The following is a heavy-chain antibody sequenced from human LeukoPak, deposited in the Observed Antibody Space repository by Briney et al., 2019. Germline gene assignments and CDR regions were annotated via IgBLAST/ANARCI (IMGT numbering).Heavy chain of an antibody. CDR1: GYTFTSYG. V-gene: IGHV1-18*01. CDR2: ISAYNGNT. J-gene: IGHJ6*02. D-gene: IGHD3-10*01. Sequence: ASVKVSCKASGYTFTSYGISWVRQAPGQGLEWMGWISAYNGNTNYAQKLQGRVTMTTDTSTSTAYMELRGLRSDDTAVYYCARVLVTMVRGVITPHYGMDVWGQGTTVTVSS. CDR3: ARVLVTMVRGVITPHYGMDV.